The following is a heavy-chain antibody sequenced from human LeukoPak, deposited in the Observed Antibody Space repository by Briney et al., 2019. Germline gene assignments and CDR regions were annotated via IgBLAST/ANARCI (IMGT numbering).Heavy chain of an antibody. Sequence: SETLSLTCAVYGGSFSGYYWSWIRQPPGKGLEWIGEINHSGSTNYNPSLKSRVTISVDTSKNQFSLKLSSVTAADTAVYYCARELLWFGELFFFDPWGQGTLVTVSS. CDR3: ARELLWFGELFFFDP. CDR1: GGSFSGYY. V-gene: IGHV4-34*01. D-gene: IGHD3-10*01. J-gene: IGHJ5*02. CDR2: INHSGST.